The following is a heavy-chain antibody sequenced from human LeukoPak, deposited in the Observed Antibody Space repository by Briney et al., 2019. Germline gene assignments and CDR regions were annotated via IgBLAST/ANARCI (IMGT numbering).Heavy chain of an antibody. CDR1: GYSISSGFY. J-gene: IGHJ5*02. CDR3: ARDWGYSTSWFDP. D-gene: IGHD5-18*01. CDR2: IHHSGTT. V-gene: IGHV4-38-2*02. Sequence: SETLSLTCTVSGYSISSGFYWGWIRQSPGKGLEWIGTIHHSGTTYYNPSLKSRVTISVDTSKNQFSLKLSSVTAADTAVYYCARDWGYSTSWFDPWGQGTLVTVSS.